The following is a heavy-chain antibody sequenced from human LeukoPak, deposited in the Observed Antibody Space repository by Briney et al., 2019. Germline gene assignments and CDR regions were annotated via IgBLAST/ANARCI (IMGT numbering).Heavy chain of an antibody. V-gene: IGHV3-23*01. D-gene: IGHD5-12*01. CDR1: GFTFNKYA. J-gene: IGHJ4*02. CDR3: AKDRPTWPIDY. CDR2: ISNSGGNI. Sequence: GGSLRLSCVASGFTFNKYAMSWVRQAPGRGLEWLSSISNSGGNIDYRNSVKGRFTISRDNSKNTMYLQMNSLRAEDTAVYYCAKDRPTWPIDYWGQGTLVTVSS.